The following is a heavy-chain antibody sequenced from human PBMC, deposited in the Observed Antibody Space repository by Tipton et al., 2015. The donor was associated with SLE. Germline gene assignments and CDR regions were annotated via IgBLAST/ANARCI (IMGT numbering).Heavy chain of an antibody. D-gene: IGHD6-6*01. CDR2: VSHSGST. V-gene: IGHV4-34*01. J-gene: IGHJ5*01. Sequence: TLSLTCAVYGGSFSDYHWTWIRQPPGKGLEWIGEVSHSGSTSYNPSLKSRVTISVDTSNNQVSLDLGSVTAADTAVYYCARLKKASSSLSRVVYVDSWGHVSLVIVSS. CDR3: ARLKKASSSLSRVVYVDS. CDR1: GGSFSDYH.